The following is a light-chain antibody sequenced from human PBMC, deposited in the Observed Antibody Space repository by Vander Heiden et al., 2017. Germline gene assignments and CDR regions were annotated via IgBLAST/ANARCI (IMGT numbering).Light chain of an antibody. CDR3: QQRYSTQWT. Sequence: DIQMTQSPSSLSASVGDRVTITCRASQSISSYLNWYQQKPGKAPKLLIYAASRLQSGVPSRFSGSGSGTDFTLTISRLQPEDFATYYCQQRYSTQWTFGQGTKVEIK. CDR2: AAS. J-gene: IGKJ1*01. V-gene: IGKV1-39*01. CDR1: QSISSY.